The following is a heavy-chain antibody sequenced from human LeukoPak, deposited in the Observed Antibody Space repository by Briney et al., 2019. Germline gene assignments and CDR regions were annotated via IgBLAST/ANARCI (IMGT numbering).Heavy chain of an antibody. CDR3: ARLDEYSSSSRYYGMDV. V-gene: IGHV1-69*13. CDR1: GYTFTSYG. CDR2: IIPIFGTA. D-gene: IGHD6-6*01. Sequence: SVKVSCKASGYTFTSYGISWVRQAPGQGLEWMGGIIPIFGTANYAQKFQGRVTITADESTSTAYMELSSLRSEDTAVYYCARLDEYSSSSRYYGMDVWGQGTTVTVSS. J-gene: IGHJ6*02.